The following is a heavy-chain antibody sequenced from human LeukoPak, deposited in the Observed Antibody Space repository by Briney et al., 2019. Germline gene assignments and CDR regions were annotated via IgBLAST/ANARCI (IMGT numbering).Heavy chain of an antibody. V-gene: IGHV3-74*01. D-gene: IGHD3-16*01. J-gene: IGHJ4*02. Sequence: PGGSLRLSCAASGFTFSSYWMHWVRQAPGKGLIWVSRIGNNGRNTNYADSVKGRFTISRDNAKNTLYLQMNSLRAEDTAVYYCARGGEGGTFDYWGQGTLVTVSS. CDR2: IGNNGRNT. CDR1: GFTFSSYW. CDR3: ARGGEGGTFDY.